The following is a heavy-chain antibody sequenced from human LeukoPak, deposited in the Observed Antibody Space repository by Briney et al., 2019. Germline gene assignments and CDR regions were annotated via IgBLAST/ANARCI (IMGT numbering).Heavy chain of an antibody. J-gene: IGHJ5*02. V-gene: IGHV3-53*01. CDR3: AKAPVPIIATNWFDP. Sequence: PGGSLRLSCAASGFTVSSNYMSWVRQAPGKGLEWVSIIYSGGSTYYSDSVKGRFTISRDNSKNTLYLQMNSLRAEDTAVYYCAKAPVPIIATNWFDPWGQGTLVTVSS. CDR2: IYSGGST. CDR1: GFTVSSNY. D-gene: IGHD2-2*01.